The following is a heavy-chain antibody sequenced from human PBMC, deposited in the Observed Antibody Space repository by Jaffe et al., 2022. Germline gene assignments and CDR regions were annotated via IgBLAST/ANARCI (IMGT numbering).Heavy chain of an antibody. V-gene: IGHV4-38-2*01. D-gene: IGHD2-15*01. Sequence: QVQLQESGPGLVKPSETLSLTCAVSGYSINSGYYWGWIRQTPGKGLEWIGNIYHDGDTHYNPSLKSRVTISVDTSKNQFSLKLSSVTAADTAVFYCARRRWDLRRENDDFDYWGQGALVTVSS. J-gene: IGHJ4*02. CDR1: GYSINSGYY. CDR3: ARRRWDLRRENDDFDY. CDR2: IYHDGDT.